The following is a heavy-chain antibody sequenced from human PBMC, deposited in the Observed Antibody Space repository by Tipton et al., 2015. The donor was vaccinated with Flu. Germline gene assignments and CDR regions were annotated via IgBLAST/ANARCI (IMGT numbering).Heavy chain of an antibody. CDR2: ISGRSNHI. V-gene: IGHV3-21*01. Sequence: SLRLSCAASGFSFSGYNMNWVRQVPGKGLEWVSSISGRSNHIFYADSVKGRFTISRDNTNNSLYLQMDSLRANDTAVYYCARGDLWLLWYFDLWGRGTLVTVSS. CDR3: ARGDLWLLWYFDL. CDR1: GFSFSGYN. D-gene: IGHD5-24*01. J-gene: IGHJ2*01.